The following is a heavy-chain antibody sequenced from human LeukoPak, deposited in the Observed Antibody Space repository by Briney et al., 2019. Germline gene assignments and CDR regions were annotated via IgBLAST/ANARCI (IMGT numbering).Heavy chain of an antibody. Sequence: ASVKVSCKASGYTFTSYGISWVRQAPGQGLEWMGWISAYNGNTNYAQKLQGRVTMTTDTSTSTAYMELRSLRSDDTAVYYCARVFPDYYDSSGPGNYWIDPWGQGTLVTVSS. D-gene: IGHD3-22*01. CDR2: ISAYNGNT. J-gene: IGHJ5*02. V-gene: IGHV1-18*01. CDR3: ARVFPDYYDSSGPGNYWIDP. CDR1: GYTFTSYG.